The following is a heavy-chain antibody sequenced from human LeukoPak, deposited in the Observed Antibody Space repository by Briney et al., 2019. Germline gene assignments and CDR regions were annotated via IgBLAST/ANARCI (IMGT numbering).Heavy chain of an antibody. CDR1: GFTFSSYA. V-gene: IGHV3-30-3*01. J-gene: IGHJ6*02. CDR3: ARVEDYGSGSYGMDV. CDR2: ISYDGSNK. D-gene: IGHD3-10*01. Sequence: QPGRSLRLSCAASGFTFSSYAMHWVRQAPGKGLEWVAVISYDGSNKYYADSVKGRFTISRDNSKNTLYLQMNSLRAEDTAVYYCARVEDYGSGSYGMDVWGQGTTVTVSS.